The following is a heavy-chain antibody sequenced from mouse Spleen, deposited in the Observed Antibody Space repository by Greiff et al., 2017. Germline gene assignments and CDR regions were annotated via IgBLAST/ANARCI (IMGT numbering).Heavy chain of an antibody. CDR1: GYTFTNYW. V-gene: IGHV1-50*01. J-gene: IGHJ2*01. CDR3: ARRTYYRYDSAFDY. Sequence: QVQLQQPGAELVKPGASVKLSCKASGYTFTNYWMQWVKQRPGQGLEWIGEIDPSDNYTNYNQKFKGKATLTVDTSSSTAYMQLSSLTSEDSAVYYCARRTYYRYDSAFDYWGQGTTLTVSS. D-gene: IGHD2-14*01. CDR2: IDPSDNYT.